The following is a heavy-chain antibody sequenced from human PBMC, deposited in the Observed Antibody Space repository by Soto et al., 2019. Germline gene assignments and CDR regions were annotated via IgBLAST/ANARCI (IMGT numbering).Heavy chain of an antibody. J-gene: IGHJ4*02. Sequence: TSETLSLTCSVSGGSASGGSYYWSWIRQPPGKGLEWIGYIYYSGSTNYNPSLKSRVTISVDTSKNQFSLKLSSVTAADTAVYYCARRYGGNFDSWGQRPLVTVSS. CDR1: GGSASGGSYY. V-gene: IGHV4-61*01. CDR2: IYYSGST. CDR3: ARRYGGNFDS. D-gene: IGHD3-16*01.